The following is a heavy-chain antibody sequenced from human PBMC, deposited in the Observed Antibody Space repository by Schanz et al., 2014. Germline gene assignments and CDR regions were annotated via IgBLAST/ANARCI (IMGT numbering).Heavy chain of an antibody. D-gene: IGHD5-12*01. J-gene: IGHJ3*02. CDR3: ARGGGPEDVFDI. Sequence: QVQLVQSGAEVKKPGASVKVSCKASGYTTFTDYYIHWVRQAPGQGLEWMGWINVGNGNMKYSQKFQGRVTITRDTSASTAYMELSSLRSEDTAVYYCARGGGPEDVFDIWGQGTILTVSS. CDR1: GYTTFTDYY. V-gene: IGHV1-3*01. CDR2: INVGNGNM.